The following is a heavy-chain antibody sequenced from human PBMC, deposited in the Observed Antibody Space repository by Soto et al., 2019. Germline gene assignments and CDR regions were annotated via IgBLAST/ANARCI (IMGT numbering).Heavy chain of an antibody. CDR3: DVTIFGVVTTPDGMDV. CDR1: GGTFSSYA. J-gene: IGHJ6*02. V-gene: IGHV1-69*13. D-gene: IGHD3-3*01. Sequence: GASVKVSCKASGGTFSSYAISWVRQAPGQGREWMGGIIPIFGTANYAQKFQGRVTITADESTSTAYMELSSLRSEDTAVYYCDVTIFGVVTTPDGMDVWGQGTTVTVS. CDR2: IIPIFGTA.